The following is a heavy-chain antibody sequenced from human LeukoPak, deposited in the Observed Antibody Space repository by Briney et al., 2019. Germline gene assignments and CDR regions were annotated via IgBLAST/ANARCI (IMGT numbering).Heavy chain of an antibody. V-gene: IGHV3-23*01. J-gene: IGHJ3*02. CDR2: ISASAGNT. CDR1: GLTFDDYA. Sequence: GGSLRLSCAASGLTFDDYAMSWVRQTLGKRLEWVSGISASAGNTYYADSVKGRFTVSRDNSKNTLFLQMSRLRAEDTAVYYCAKDKPGPPYCSGTTCFDAFDIWGQGTMVTVSS. D-gene: IGHD2-2*01. CDR3: AKDKPGPPYCSGTTCFDAFDI.